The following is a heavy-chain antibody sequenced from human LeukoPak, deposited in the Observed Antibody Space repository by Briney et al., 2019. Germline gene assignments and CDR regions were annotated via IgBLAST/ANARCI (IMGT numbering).Heavy chain of an antibody. V-gene: IGHV3-30*04. Sequence: GGSLRLSCAASVFTFISYSMHWFRQPPCKVLDGVAGISYDGSNKYYADYVKGRFTISRHNSKHTLYLQMNSMRAEDTAVYYCARDKLGIAVAYVFAIWGQGTTVTVSS. CDR1: VFTFISYS. CDR2: ISYDGSNK. CDR3: ARDKLGIAVAYVFAI. D-gene: IGHD6-19*01. J-gene: IGHJ3*02.